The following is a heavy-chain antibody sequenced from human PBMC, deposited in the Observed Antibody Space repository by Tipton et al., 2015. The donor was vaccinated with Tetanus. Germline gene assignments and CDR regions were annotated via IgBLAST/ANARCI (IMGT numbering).Heavy chain of an antibody. CDR2: IGSGGDT. J-gene: IGHJ6*02. Sequence: SLRLSCAASGFTFSLYDIHWVRQVPGKGLEWVSAIGSGGDTYFAASVKGRFTISRDNANTSVYLQMNSLRAGDTAVYYCARDRLSSWHPYYYFGLDLWGQGTTVIVSS. CDR1: GFTFSLYD. V-gene: IGHV3-13*01. D-gene: IGHD6-13*01. CDR3: ARDRLSSWHPYYYFGLDL.